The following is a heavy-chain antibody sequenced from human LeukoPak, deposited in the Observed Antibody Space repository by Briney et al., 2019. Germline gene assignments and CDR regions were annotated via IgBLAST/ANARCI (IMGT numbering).Heavy chain of an antibody. CDR3: ARVLGYLTPYFDY. J-gene: IGHJ4*02. V-gene: IGHV4-39*07. Sequence: SETLSLTCTVSGGSISSSSYYWGWLRQPPGKGLEWIGSIYYSGSTYYNPSLKSRVTISVDTSKNQFSLKLSSVTAADTAVYYCARVLGYLTPYFDYWGQGTLVTVSS. CDR1: GGSISSSSYY. CDR2: IYYSGST. D-gene: IGHD3-16*02.